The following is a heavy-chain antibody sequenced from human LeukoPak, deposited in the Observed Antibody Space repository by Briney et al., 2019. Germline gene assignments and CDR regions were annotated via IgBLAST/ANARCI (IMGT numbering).Heavy chain of an antibody. V-gene: IGHV3-7*05. D-gene: IGHD3-22*01. CDR2: IKQDGSEK. Sequence: PGGSLRLSCAASGFTFSSYGMHWVRQAPGKGLEWVANIKQDGSEKYYVDSVKGRFTISRDNAKNSLFLQMNSLRPEDTAVYYCARVYSSLWAPSFDYWGQGALVTVSS. CDR3: ARVYSSLWAPSFDY. J-gene: IGHJ4*02. CDR1: GFTFSSYG.